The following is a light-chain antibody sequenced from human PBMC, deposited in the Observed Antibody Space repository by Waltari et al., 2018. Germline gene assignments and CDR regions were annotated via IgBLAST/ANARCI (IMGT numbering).Light chain of an antibody. CDR3: NSYAGSNNNV. J-gene: IGLJ1*01. V-gene: IGLV2-8*01. Sequence: QSALTQPPSASGSPGQSVTISCTGTSNDVGAYNYVSWYQQHPGKAPKLMIYEVTKRHSGVPDRFSGSKSGNPASLTVSGLQAEDEADYYCNSYAGSNNNVFGTGTKVTVL. CDR1: SNDVGAYNY. CDR2: EVT.